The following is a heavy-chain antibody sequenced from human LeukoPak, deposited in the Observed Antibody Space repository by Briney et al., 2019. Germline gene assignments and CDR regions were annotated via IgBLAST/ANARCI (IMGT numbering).Heavy chain of an antibody. Sequence: PGGSLRLSCAASGFTFSSYSMNWVRQAPGKGLEWVSSISSSSSYIYYADSVKGRFTISRDNAKNSLYLQMNSLRAEDTAVYYCARDLEVRYFDWLYYFDYWGQGTLVTVSS. D-gene: IGHD3-9*01. V-gene: IGHV3-21*01. J-gene: IGHJ4*02. CDR1: GFTFSSYS. CDR2: ISSSSSYI. CDR3: ARDLEVRYFDWLYYFDY.